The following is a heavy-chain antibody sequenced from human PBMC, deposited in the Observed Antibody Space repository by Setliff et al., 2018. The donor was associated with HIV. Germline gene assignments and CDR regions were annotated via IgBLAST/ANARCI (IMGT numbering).Heavy chain of an antibody. J-gene: IGHJ5*02. Sequence: ASVKVSCKASGGTFGSYAIHWVRQAPGLGLEWMGGINPNDGGANYAPRFQGRVTMTSNTSITAASMELSSLRSDGTAVYYCALSSTTTRPYNWFDPWGQGTLVTVSS. CDR2: INPNDGGA. D-gene: IGHD1-1*01. V-gene: IGHV1-2*02. CDR1: GGTFGSYA. CDR3: ALSSTTTRPYNWFDP.